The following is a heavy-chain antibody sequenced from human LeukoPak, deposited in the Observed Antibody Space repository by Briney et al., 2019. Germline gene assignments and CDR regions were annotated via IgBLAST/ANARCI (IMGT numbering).Heavy chain of an antibody. J-gene: IGHJ4*02. D-gene: IGHD5-18*01. CDR2: IYPGDSDT. CDR1: GYRFTSYW. V-gene: IGHV5-51*06. CDR3: ARMNVDTASIDY. Sequence: GESLKTSCKGSGYRFTSYWIGWVRQMPGKGLEWMGIIYPGDSDTRYSPSLQGQVTISVDNSISTAYLQWSSLKASDTAMYYCARMNVDTASIDYWGQGTLVTVSS.